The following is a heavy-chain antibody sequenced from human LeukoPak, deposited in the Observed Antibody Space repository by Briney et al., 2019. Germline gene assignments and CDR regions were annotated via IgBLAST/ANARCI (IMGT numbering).Heavy chain of an antibody. CDR1: GYTFTSYA. Sequence: GASVTVSCKASGYTFTSYAMHWVRQAPGQRLEWMGWINAGNGNTKYSQKFQGRVTITRDTSASTAYMELSSLRSEDTAVYYCARDLGPIESHAFDIWGQGTMVTVSS. J-gene: IGHJ3*02. CDR3: ARDLGPIESHAFDI. D-gene: IGHD2/OR15-2a*01. CDR2: INAGNGNT. V-gene: IGHV1-3*01.